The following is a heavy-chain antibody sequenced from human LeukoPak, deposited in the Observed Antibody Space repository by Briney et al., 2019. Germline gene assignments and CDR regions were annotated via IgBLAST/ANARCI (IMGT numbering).Heavy chain of an antibody. J-gene: IGHJ5*02. CDR2: IYSSGST. Sequence: SETLSLTCTVSGDSISNYYWSWIRQPAGKGLEWIGRIYSSGSTNYNPSLKSRVTMSIDTSKNQFSLKLRSVTAADTAVYYCAKVRYGTFNWFDPWGQGTLVTVSS. CDR1: GDSISNYY. V-gene: IGHV4-4*07. D-gene: IGHD3-10*01. CDR3: AKVRYGTFNWFDP.